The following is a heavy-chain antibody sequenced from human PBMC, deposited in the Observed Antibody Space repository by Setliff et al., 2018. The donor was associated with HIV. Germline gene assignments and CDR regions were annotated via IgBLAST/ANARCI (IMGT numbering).Heavy chain of an antibody. V-gene: IGHV4-61*01. CDR2: IHYTGST. CDR1: GGSVSSVNYY. J-gene: IGHJ4*02. Sequence: KPSETLSLTCSVSGGSVSSVNYYWSWIRQPPGKGLEWIGYIHYTGSTTYNPSLKSRVTISVDTSKNQFSLNLNSVTAADTAVYYCARDPPGYGDSNDYWGQGMLVTVSS. D-gene: IGHD4-17*01. CDR3: ARDPPGYGDSNDY.